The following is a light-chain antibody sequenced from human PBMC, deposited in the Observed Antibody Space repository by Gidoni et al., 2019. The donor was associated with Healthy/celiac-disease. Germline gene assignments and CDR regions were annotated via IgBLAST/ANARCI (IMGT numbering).Light chain of an antibody. CDR1: QSISSY. V-gene: IGKV1-39*01. CDR3: QPSYSTPLT. CDR2: AAS. J-gene: IGKJ1*01. Sequence: DIQRTQSPSSLSASVGDRVTITCRASQSISSYLNWYQQKPGKAPKLLIYAASSLQSGVPSRFRGSGSGTDFTLTISSLQPEDFATYYCQPSYSTPLTFGPGTKVEI.